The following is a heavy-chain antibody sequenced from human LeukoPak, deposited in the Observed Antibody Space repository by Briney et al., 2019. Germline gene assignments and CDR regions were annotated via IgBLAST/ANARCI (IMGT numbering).Heavy chain of an antibody. D-gene: IGHD3-3*01. V-gene: IGHV1-18*01. CDR2: ISAYNGNT. CDR3: ASSSSRFWSGYYFSYYYYGMDV. J-gene: IGHJ6*02. CDR1: GYTSTSYG. Sequence: VASVKVSCKASGYTSTSYGISWVRQAPGQGLEWMGWISAYNGNTNYAQKLQGRVTMTTDTSTSTAYMELRSLRSDDTAVYYCASSSSRFWSGYYFSYYYYGMDVWGQGTTVTVSS.